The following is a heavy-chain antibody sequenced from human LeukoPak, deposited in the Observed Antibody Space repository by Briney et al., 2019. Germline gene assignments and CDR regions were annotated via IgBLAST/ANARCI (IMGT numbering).Heavy chain of an antibody. CDR1: GGSMTSGSYY. Sequence: PSETLSLTCTVSGGSMTSGSYYWNWIRQPAGKGLEWIGRIYTGGSTYYNPSLKSRVTISLDTSKNQFSLELTSVTAADTAVYYCARDPGIVGATVFDYCGQGTLVTVSS. J-gene: IGHJ4*02. V-gene: IGHV4-61*02. D-gene: IGHD1-26*01. CDR2: IYTGGST. CDR3: ARDPGIVGATVFDY.